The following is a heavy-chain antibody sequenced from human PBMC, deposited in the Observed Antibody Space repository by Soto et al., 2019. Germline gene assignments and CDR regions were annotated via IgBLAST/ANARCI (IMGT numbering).Heavy chain of an antibody. Sequence: LSLTCTVSGGSISSGGYYWSWIRQHPGKGLEWIGYIYYSGSTYYNPSLKSRVTISVDTSKNQFSLKLSSVTAADTAVYYCARCVAKAARHCRYFDYWGQGTLVTVSS. V-gene: IGHV4-31*03. CDR2: IYYSGST. CDR3: ARCVAKAARHCRYFDY. CDR1: GGSISSGGYY. D-gene: IGHD6-6*01. J-gene: IGHJ4*02.